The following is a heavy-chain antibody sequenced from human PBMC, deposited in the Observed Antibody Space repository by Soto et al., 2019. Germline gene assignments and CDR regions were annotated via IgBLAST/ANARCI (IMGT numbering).Heavy chain of an antibody. CDR1: GFTFSSYS. J-gene: IGHJ5*02. Sequence: EVQLVESGGGLVKPGGSLRLSCADSGFTFSSYSMNWVRQAPGRGLEWVSSVISSSDHIFYADSVKGRFTISRDNAKNSLFLQRNSLRVEDTALYYSARAKDRYCTHTMCYQKGFDPWGQGTLVTVSS. CDR2: VISSSDHI. D-gene: IGHD2-8*01. CDR3: ARAKDRYCTHTMCYQKGFDP. V-gene: IGHV3-21*01.